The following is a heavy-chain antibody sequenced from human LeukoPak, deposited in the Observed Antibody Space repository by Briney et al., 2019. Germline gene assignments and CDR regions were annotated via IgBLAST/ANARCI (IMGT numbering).Heavy chain of an antibody. CDR3: ARVLHKRNYDSSVYYGY. CDR2: ISSSSSTI. D-gene: IGHD3-22*01. Sequence: PGGSLRLSCAASGFTFSSFSMNWVRQAPGNGLEWVSYISSSSSTIYYADSVKGRFTISRDNAKSSLYLQMNSLRAEDTAVYYCARVLHKRNYDSSVYYGYWGQGTLVTVSS. CDR1: GFTFSSFS. J-gene: IGHJ4*02. V-gene: IGHV3-48*01.